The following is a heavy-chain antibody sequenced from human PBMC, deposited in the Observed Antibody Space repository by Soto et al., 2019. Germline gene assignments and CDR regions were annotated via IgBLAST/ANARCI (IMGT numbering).Heavy chain of an antibody. D-gene: IGHD1-26*01. J-gene: IGHJ4*02. Sequence: GGSLRLSCTASGFTFSSYGMHWVRQAPGKGLEWVAVISYDGSNKNYADSVKGRFTISRDNSKNTLYLQMNSLRVEDTAVYYCAKDGISGNYYVYWGQGTLVTVSS. CDR2: ISYDGSNK. V-gene: IGHV3-30*18. CDR3: AKDGISGNYYVY. CDR1: GFTFSSYG.